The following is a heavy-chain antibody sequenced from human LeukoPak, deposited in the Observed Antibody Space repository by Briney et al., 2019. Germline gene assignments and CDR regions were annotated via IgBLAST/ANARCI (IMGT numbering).Heavy chain of an antibody. CDR2: MNPESGNT. Sequence: ASVKVSCKASGYTFTNYDFIWVRQATGQGLEWMGWMNPESGNTGQAVKFQGRVTMTWDTSTSTAYMELGGLRSEDTAVYYCARYNDNWYIDFWGQGVLVTVSS. CDR1: GYTFTNYD. CDR3: ARYNDNWYIDF. V-gene: IGHV1-8*01. D-gene: IGHD1-1*01. J-gene: IGHJ4*02.